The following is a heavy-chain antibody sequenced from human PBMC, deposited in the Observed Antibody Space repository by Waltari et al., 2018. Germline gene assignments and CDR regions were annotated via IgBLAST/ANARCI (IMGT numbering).Heavy chain of an antibody. J-gene: IGHJ4*02. Sequence: QVQLQQWGAGLLKPSETLSLTCAAYGGSFSGYYSSWIRQPPGKGLEWIGEINHSGSTNYNPSLKSRVTISVDTSKNQFSLKLSSVTAADTAVYYCARGEAGSYYLYWGQGTLVTVSS. CDR1: GGSFSGYY. D-gene: IGHD3-10*01. CDR3: ARGEAGSYYLY. V-gene: IGHV4-34*01. CDR2: INHSGST.